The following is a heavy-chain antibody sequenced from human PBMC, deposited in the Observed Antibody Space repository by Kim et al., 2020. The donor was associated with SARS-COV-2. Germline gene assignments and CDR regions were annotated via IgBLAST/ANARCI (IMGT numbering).Heavy chain of an antibody. D-gene: IGHD3-22*01. CDR2: INPNSGGT. Sequence: ASVKVSCKASGYTFTGYYMHWVRQAPGQGLEWMGRINPNSGGTNYAQKFQGRVTMTRDTSISTAYMELSRLRSDDTAVYYCARDVLGTTMIVVVITTSDGYYGMDVWGQGTTVTVSS. CDR1: GYTFTGYY. J-gene: IGHJ6*02. CDR3: ARDVLGTTMIVVVITTSDGYYGMDV. V-gene: IGHV1-2*06.